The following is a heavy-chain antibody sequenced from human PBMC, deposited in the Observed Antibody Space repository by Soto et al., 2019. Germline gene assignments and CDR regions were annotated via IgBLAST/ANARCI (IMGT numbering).Heavy chain of an antibody. D-gene: IGHD4-17*01. CDR1: GFTFSDHH. Sequence: EVQLVESGEGLVQPGGSLRLSCVASGFTFSDHHMDWVRQTPGKGLEWVGRARDKANSHTTEYAASVRGRATISRDDSKKSLYLQIDSLKTEDSAVYYCVRGPSTVTSDSYYYYGLDVWGQGTTVTVSS. V-gene: IGHV3-72*01. CDR2: ARDKANSHTT. CDR3: VRGPSTVTSDSYYYYGLDV. J-gene: IGHJ6*02.